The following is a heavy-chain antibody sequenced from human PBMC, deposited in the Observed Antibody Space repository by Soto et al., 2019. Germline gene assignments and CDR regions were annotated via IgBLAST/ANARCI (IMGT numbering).Heavy chain of an antibody. J-gene: IGHJ4*02. Sequence: GASVKVSCKASGGTFSSYAISWVRQAPGQGLEWMGGIIPIFGTANYAQKFQGRVTITADESTSTAYMELSSLRSEDTAVYYCASPPYYDYVWGSYRLDYWGQGTLVTVSS. V-gene: IGHV1-69*13. CDR2: IIPIFGTA. D-gene: IGHD3-16*02. CDR3: ASPPYYDYVWGSYRLDY. CDR1: GGTFSSYA.